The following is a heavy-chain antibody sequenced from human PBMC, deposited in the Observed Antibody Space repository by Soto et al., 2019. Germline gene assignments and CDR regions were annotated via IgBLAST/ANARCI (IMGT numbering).Heavy chain of an antibody. D-gene: IGHD2-15*01. V-gene: IGHV4-31*03. CDR3: ARLHPRFYSSL. J-gene: IGHJ2*01. Sequence: QVQLQESGPGLVKPSQTLSLTCTVSGGSVSSGGQYWSWIRQHPGKGLEWIGNIYYSGDTYYNPSLRSRITISIDTTRNQFFVSLSSVTAADTAVYYCARLHPRFYSSLWSRRTLLTVSS. CDR2: IYYSGDT. CDR1: GGSVSSGGQY.